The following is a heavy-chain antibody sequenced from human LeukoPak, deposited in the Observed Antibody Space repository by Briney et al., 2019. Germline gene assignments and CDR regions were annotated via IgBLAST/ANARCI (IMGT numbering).Heavy chain of an antibody. CDR2: IKSDGSTT. V-gene: IGHV3-74*01. CDR3: ARELAVGGTWFDP. J-gene: IGHJ5*02. Sequence: PGGSLRLSCAASGFTLSSYWMHWVRHAPGKGLVWVSRIKSDGSTTNYADSVKGRFTISRDNAKNTLYLQMNSLRAEDTAVYYCARELAVGGTWFDPWGQGTLVTVSS. CDR1: GFTLSSYW. D-gene: IGHD6-19*01.